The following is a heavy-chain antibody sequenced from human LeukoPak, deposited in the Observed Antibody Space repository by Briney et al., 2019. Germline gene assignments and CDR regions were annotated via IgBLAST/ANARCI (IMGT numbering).Heavy chain of an antibody. CDR3: ARQDAFDI. Sequence: SETLSLTCTVSGGSISSSRYYWGWIRQPPGKGLEWIGRIYYRWSTYYNPSLKSRVTISVDTSKNQFSLKLSSVTAADTAVYYCARQDAFDIWGQATMVTVSS. V-gene: IGHV4-39*01. J-gene: IGHJ3*02. CDR1: GGSISSSRYY. CDR2: IYYRWST.